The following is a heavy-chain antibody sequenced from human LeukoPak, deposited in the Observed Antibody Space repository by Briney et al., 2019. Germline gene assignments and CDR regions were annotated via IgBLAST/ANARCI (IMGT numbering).Heavy chain of an antibody. V-gene: IGHV4-59*01. Sequence: SETLSLTCTVSGASISSYYWSWIRQSPGKGLEWIGYIYYSGRTNYNPSLKSRVTISVDTSKNQFPLKLTSATAADTAVYYCARVTGYMIEDYFDYWGQGTLVTVSS. D-gene: IGHD3-22*01. J-gene: IGHJ4*02. CDR3: ARVTGYMIEDYFDY. CDR2: IYYSGRT. CDR1: GASISSYY.